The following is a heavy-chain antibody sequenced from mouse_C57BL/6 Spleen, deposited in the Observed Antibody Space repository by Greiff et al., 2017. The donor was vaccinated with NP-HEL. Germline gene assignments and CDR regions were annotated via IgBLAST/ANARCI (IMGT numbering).Heavy chain of an antibody. CDR1: GYSITSGYY. J-gene: IGHJ2*01. V-gene: IGHV3-6*01. CDR3: ARDPNRYFDY. CDR2: ISYDGSN. Sequence: EESGPGLVKPSQSLSLTCSVTGYSITSGYYWNWIRQFPGNKLEWMGYISYDGSNNYNPSLKNRISITRDTSKNQFFLKLNSVTTEDTATYYCARDPNRYFDYWGQGTTLTVSS.